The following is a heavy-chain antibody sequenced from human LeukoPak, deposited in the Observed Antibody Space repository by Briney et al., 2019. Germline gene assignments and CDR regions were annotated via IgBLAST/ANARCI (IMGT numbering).Heavy chain of an antibody. CDR3: ARRWLQSGSINNFDY. CDR2: IYPGDSDT. V-gene: IGHV5-51*01. D-gene: IGHD5-24*01. J-gene: IGHJ4*02. CDR1: GCSFTSYW. Sequence: GESLKISCKGSGCSFTSYWIGWVRQMPGKGLEWMGIIYPGDSDTRYSPSFQGQVTISADKSISTAYLQWSSLKASDTAMYYCARRWLQSGSINNFDYWGQGTLVTVSS.